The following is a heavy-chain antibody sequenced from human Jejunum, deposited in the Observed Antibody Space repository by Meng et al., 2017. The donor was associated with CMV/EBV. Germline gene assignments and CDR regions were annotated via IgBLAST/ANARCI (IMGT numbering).Heavy chain of an antibody. CDR1: GYTVSNYG. CDR3: ARENGYNLY. Sequence: VSCKASGYTVSNYGITWVRQAPGQRLEWMGWIDAKNDNTNYAQKFQGRVTMTTDTSTTTVYMELKSLISDDTAVYYCARENGYNLYWGQGTLVTVSS. J-gene: IGHJ4*02. V-gene: IGHV1-18*01. CDR2: IDAKNDNT. D-gene: IGHD5-24*01.